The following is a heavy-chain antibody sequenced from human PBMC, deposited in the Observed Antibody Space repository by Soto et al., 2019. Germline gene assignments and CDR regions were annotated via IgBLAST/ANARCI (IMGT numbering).Heavy chain of an antibody. D-gene: IGHD2-15*01. CDR1: GGTFSSYA. CDR2: IIPIFGTA. CDR3: ARVRKCSGGSCYEAYFDY. V-gene: IGHV1-69*13. Sequence: PVKVSCKASGGTFSSYAISWVRQAPGQGLEWMGGIIPIFGTANYAQKFQGRVTITADESTSTAYMELSSLRSEDTAVYYCARVRKCSGGSCYEAYFDYWGQGTLVTVSS. J-gene: IGHJ4*02.